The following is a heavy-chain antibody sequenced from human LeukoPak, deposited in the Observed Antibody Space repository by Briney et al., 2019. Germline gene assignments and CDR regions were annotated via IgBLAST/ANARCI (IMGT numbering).Heavy chain of an antibody. J-gene: IGHJ4*02. Sequence: GSSVKVSCKVSGYTFTSYDINWVRQATRQGLEWMGWMNPNSGNTGYAQKFQGRVTMTRNTSISTAYMELSSLRSEDTAVYYCARATEMATLYFDYWGQGTLVTVSS. CDR1: GYTFTSYD. V-gene: IGHV1-8*01. D-gene: IGHD5-24*01. CDR3: ARATEMATLYFDY. CDR2: MNPNSGNT.